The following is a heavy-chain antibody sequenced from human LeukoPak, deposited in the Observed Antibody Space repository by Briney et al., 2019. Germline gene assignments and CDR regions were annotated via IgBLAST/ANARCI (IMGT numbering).Heavy chain of an antibody. CDR3: ARDRWEWLPREGAFDI. CDR1: GFTFSSYW. D-gene: IGHD6-19*01. Sequence: GGSLRLSCAASGFTFSSYWMSWVRQAPGKGLEWVANIKQDGSEKYYVDSVKGRFTISRDNAKNSLYLQMNSLRAEDTAVYYCARDRWEWLPREGAFDIWGQGTMVTVSS. CDR2: IKQDGSEK. V-gene: IGHV3-7*01. J-gene: IGHJ3*02.